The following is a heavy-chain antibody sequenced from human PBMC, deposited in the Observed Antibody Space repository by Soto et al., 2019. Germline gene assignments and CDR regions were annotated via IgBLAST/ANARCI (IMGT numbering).Heavy chain of an antibody. CDR2: MNPNSGNT. Sequence: ASVKVSCKASGYTFTSYDINWVRQATGQGLEWIGWMNPNSGNTGYAQKFQGRVTMTRNTSISTAYMELSSLRSEDTAVYYCAKSPGGYCSGGSCWAPSDYWGQGTLVTV. V-gene: IGHV1-8*01. D-gene: IGHD2-15*01. CDR1: GYTFTSYD. J-gene: IGHJ4*02. CDR3: AKSPGGYCSGGSCWAPSDY.